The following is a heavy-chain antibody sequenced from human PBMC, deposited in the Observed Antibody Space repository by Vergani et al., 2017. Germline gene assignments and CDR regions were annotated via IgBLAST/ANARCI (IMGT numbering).Heavy chain of an antibody. CDR1: GYSFTRYW. V-gene: IGHV5-10-1*03. D-gene: IGHD1-26*01. CDR2: IDPSDSYT. J-gene: IGHJ3*02. Sequence: EVQLVQSGAEVKKPGESLRISCKGSGYSFTRYWISWVRQMPGKGLEWMGRIDPSDSYTNYSPAFQGHVTISVDKSISTAYLQWSSLKDSDTAMYYCARPGIVGATTAFDMWGQGTMVTVSS. CDR3: ARPGIVGATTAFDM.